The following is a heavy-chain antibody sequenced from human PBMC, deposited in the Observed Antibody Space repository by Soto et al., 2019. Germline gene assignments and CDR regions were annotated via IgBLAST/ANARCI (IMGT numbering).Heavy chain of an antibody. J-gene: IGHJ4*02. D-gene: IGHD1-26*01. CDR2: IYYSGST. CDR3: ARVPAQWELLFFDY. CDR1: GGSVSSGIYY. Sequence: SETLSLTCTVSGGSVSSGIYYWSWIRQPPGKGLEWIGYIYYSGSTNYNPSLKSRVTISVDTSKNQFSLKLSSVTAADTAVYYCARVPAQWELLFFDYWGPGPMVTV. V-gene: IGHV4-61*01.